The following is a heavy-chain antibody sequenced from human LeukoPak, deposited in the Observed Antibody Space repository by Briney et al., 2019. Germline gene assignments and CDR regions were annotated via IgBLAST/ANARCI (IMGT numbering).Heavy chain of an antibody. J-gene: IGHJ4*02. Sequence: GGSLRLSCAASGFTFSSYGMHWVRQAPGKGLVWVSRINSDGSSTSYADSVKGRFTISRDNSKNTLYLQMNSLRAEDTAVYYCARDSARRDGYNFDYWGQGTLVTVSS. CDR1: GFTFSSYG. D-gene: IGHD5-24*01. V-gene: IGHV3-74*01. CDR3: ARDSARRDGYNFDY. CDR2: INSDGSST.